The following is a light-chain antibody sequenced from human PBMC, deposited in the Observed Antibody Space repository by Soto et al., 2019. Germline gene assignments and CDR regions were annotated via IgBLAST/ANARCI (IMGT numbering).Light chain of an antibody. CDR2: GAS. J-gene: IGKJ2*01. V-gene: IGKV3-20*01. CDR3: QKYGSSLYT. CDR1: QSVSSSY. Sequence: EIVLTQSPGTLSLSPGERATLSCRASQSVSSSYLAWYQQKPGQAPRLLIYGASSRATGIPDRVSGSGSGTDFNITISRLEPEDFAVYYCQKYGSSLYTFGQGTKLEIK.